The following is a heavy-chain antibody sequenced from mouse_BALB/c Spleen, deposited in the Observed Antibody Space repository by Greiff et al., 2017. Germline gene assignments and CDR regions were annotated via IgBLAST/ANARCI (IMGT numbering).Heavy chain of an antibody. CDR1: GYSITSDYA. J-gene: IGHJ3*01. Sequence: EVKLVESGPGLVKPSQSLSLTCTVTGYSITSDYAWNWIRQFPGNKLEWMGYISYSGSTSYNPSLKSRISITRDTSKNQFFLQLNSVTTEDTATYYCARGGYYRYFAYWGQGTLVTVSA. D-gene: IGHD2-14*01. V-gene: IGHV3-2*02. CDR2: ISYSGST. CDR3: ARGGYYRYFAY.